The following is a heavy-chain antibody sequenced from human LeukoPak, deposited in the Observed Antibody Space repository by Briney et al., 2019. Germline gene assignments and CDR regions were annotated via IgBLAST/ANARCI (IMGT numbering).Heavy chain of an antibody. J-gene: IGHJ5*02. CDR1: GFTYSDSY. CDR2: IRGSGHDI. CDR3: TTDPRDLDA. V-gene: IGHV3-11*04. Sequence: NPGESLSLSCAASGFTYSDSYMTWVRQAPGEGVEWVAYIRGSGHDINYSESVKGQFTISRDNAKNSLYLQMSTLRVEDTTVYYCTTDPRDLDAWGQGTLVTVSS. D-gene: IGHD2-21*02.